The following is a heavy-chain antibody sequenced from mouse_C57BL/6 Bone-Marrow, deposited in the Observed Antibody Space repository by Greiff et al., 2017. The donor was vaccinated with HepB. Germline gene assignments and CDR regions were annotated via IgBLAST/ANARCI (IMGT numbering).Heavy chain of an antibody. V-gene: IGHV1-81*01. CDR1: GYTFTSYG. CDR3: ARRTGTIYTMDY. Sequence: QVQLKESGAELARPGASVKLSCKASGYTFTSYGISWVKQRTGQGLEWIGEIYPRSGNTYYNEKFKGKATLTADKSSSTAYMELSSLTSEDAAVYFCARRTGTIYTMDYWGQGTSVTVSS. CDR2: IYPRSGNT. J-gene: IGHJ4*01. D-gene: IGHD4-1*01.